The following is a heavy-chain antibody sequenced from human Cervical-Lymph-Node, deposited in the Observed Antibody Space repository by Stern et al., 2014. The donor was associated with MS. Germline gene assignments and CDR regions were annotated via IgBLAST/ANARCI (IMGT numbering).Heavy chain of an antibody. D-gene: IGHD3-3*01. CDR1: GYSFPNYW. V-gene: IGHV5-51*01. J-gene: IGHJ4*02. CDR2: ICPGASDV. Sequence: EVQLVESGAEVKKPGEFLKIPCKGSGYSFPNYWIGWGRQMPGKVLVFMGIICPGASDVRYSPSFQGKVTISADKSISTAYLQWSSLKASDTAMYYCARGSGRDFFDYWGQGALVTVSS. CDR3: ARGSGRDFFDY.